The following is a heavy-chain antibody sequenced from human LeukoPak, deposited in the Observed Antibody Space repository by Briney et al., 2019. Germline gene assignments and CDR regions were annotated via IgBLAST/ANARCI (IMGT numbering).Heavy chain of an antibody. CDR1: GFIFNNYA. Sequence: GGSLRLSCSASGFIFNNYAMQWVRQAAGKGLDYISAISSDGGTTYYADSVKGRFTISRDNSKNTLYLQLSSLRTEDTAVYYCVMPAGGFRSQYYFDSWGQGTLVTVSS. CDR3: VMPAGGFRSQYYFDS. CDR2: ISSDGGTT. V-gene: IGHV3-64D*06. D-gene: IGHD4-23*01. J-gene: IGHJ4*02.